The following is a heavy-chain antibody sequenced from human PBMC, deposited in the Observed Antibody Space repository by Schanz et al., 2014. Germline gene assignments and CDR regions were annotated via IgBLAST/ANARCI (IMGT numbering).Heavy chain of an antibody. J-gene: IGHJ4*02. CDR1: GDSLAELS. CDR3: AKPNDFWTGYLY. CDR2: FNPDYDKV. V-gene: IGHV1-24*01. D-gene: IGHD3-3*01. Sequence: QVQLVQSGAEVKKPGASVKVSCKISGDSLAELSIHWVRQVPGKGLEWMGGFNPDYDKVTYAQNFEDRVTIMEDLSTHTAYMELTGLRSEDTAVYFCAKPNDFWTGYLYWGQGTVVTVSS.